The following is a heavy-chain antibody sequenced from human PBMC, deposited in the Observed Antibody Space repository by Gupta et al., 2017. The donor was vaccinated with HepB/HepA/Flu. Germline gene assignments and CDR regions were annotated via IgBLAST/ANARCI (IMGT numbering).Heavy chain of an antibody. CDR3: AKAETHLDSSVWYRCAFDI. CDR1: GFTFRSYA. J-gene: IGHJ3*02. Sequence: EVQLLESGGGLVQPGGSLRLSCAASGFTFRSYAMGWVRQAPGKGLEWVSVISGSGGSTYYADSVKGRFTISRDNSKNTLYLQMNSLRAEDTAVYYCAKAETHLDSSVWYRCAFDIWGQGTMVTVSS. D-gene: IGHD6-19*01. CDR2: ISGSGGST. V-gene: IGHV3-23*01.